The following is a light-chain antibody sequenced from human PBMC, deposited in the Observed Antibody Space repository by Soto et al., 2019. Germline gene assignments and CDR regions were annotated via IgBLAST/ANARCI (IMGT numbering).Light chain of an antibody. J-gene: IGKJ5*01. CDR2: KAS. Sequence: DIQMTQSPSTLSASVGDRVTITCRASQSLSSWLAWYQQKPGKAPKSLIYKASSLESGVPSRFSGSGSGTEFTLTISSLQPDDFATYSCQQYLSYPITFGQETRLEIK. CDR3: QQYLSYPIT. V-gene: IGKV1-5*03. CDR1: QSLSSW.